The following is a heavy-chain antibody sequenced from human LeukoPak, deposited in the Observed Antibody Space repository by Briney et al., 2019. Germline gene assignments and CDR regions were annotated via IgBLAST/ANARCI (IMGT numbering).Heavy chain of an antibody. V-gene: IGHV1-18*01. CDR2: ISAYNGNT. J-gene: IGHJ4*02. CDR3: ARDTSWGFPLFDY. Sequence: GASVKVSCKASGYTFTSYGISWVRQAPGQGLEWMGWISAYNGNTNYAQKFQGRVTMTRDTSISTAYMELSRLRSDDTAVYYCARDTSWGFPLFDYWGQGTLVTVSS. CDR1: GYTFTSYG. D-gene: IGHD7-27*01.